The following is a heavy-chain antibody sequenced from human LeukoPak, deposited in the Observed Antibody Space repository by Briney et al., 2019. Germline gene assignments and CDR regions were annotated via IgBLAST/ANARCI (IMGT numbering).Heavy chain of an antibody. CDR2: INPNTGDT. Sequence: ASVTVSCKASGYTFTGYYLHWVRQAPGQGLEWMGWINPNTGDTNYAQKFQGRVTMTRETSITTAYMELSRLRSDDTAVYYCARDRIGDCAATSCYLAYWGQGTLVSASS. D-gene: IGHD2-2*01. CDR1: GYTFTGYY. CDR3: ARDRIGDCAATSCYLAY. V-gene: IGHV1-2*02. J-gene: IGHJ4*02.